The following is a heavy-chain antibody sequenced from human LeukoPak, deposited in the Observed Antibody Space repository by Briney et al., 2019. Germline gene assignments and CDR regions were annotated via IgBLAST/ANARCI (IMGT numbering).Heavy chain of an antibody. V-gene: IGHV4-39*01. J-gene: IGHJ4*02. D-gene: IGHD4-23*01. CDR2: LYDEGST. Sequence: SETLSLTCTVSGGSISSSRYYWGWIRQPPGKGLEWIGSLYDEGSTYYNPSLKSRVTISVDKAKEQFSLKVRSVTAADTAVYYCGRLANGGEDYWGQGTLVTVSS. CDR1: GGSISSSRYY. CDR3: GRLANGGEDY.